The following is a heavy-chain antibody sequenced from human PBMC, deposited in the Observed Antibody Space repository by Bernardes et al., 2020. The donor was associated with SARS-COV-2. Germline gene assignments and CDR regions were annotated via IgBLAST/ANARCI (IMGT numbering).Heavy chain of an antibody. J-gene: IGHJ6*02. CDR1: GYRFTDYY. Sequence: ASVKVSCKASGYRFTDYYVHWVRQAPGQGLEWMGWINPNDGDTHYTQRFQGWVTMTIDTSSRAAYMEVRRLKSDDTAVYYCARATGMGYHHGLDVWGQGTPVTVSS. D-gene: IGHD3-10*01. CDR2: INPNDGDT. V-gene: IGHV1-2*04. CDR3: ARATGMGYHHGLDV.